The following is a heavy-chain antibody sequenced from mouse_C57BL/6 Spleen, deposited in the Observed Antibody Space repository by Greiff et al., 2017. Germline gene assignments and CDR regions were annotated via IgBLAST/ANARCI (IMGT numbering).Heavy chain of an antibody. J-gene: IGHJ4*01. CDR3: ARRDYYGSSYNAMDY. Sequence: EVQLQQSGPELVKPGASVKIPCKASGYTFTDYNMDWVKQSHGKSLEWIGDINPNNGGTIYNQKFKGKATLIVDKSSSTAYMELRSLTSEDTAVYYCARRDYYGSSYNAMDYWGQGTSVTVSS. CDR1: GYTFTDYN. CDR2: INPNNGGT. V-gene: IGHV1-18*01. D-gene: IGHD1-1*01.